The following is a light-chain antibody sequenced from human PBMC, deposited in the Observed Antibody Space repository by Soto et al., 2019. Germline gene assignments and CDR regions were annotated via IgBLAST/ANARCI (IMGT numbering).Light chain of an antibody. V-gene: IGKV3-20*01. CDR2: AAS. CDR3: QQYGSSPPYT. J-gene: IGKJ2*01. CDR1: QSVNNDY. Sequence: EIVLTQSPGTLSLSPGERATLSCRASQSVNNDYLAWYQQKPGQAPRLVIYAASSRATGIPDRFSGSGSGPDFTLTISRLEPEDFAVYYCQQYGSSPPYTFGQGTKLEIK.